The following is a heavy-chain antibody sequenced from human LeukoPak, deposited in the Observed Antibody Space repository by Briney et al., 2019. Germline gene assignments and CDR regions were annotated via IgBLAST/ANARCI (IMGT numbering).Heavy chain of an antibody. J-gene: IGHJ6*03. CDR3: ARASRGHCAGGSCYRYYYYFYMDV. Sequence: SQTLSLTCTVSGGSISSAPHYWGWIRQHPGKGLEWVGYFYSTGNTYYNPSLKSRLTISADMSKNQFSLNLRSVTAADTAVYYCARASRGHCAGGSCYRYYYYFYMDVWGKGTTVTVSS. CDR2: FYSTGNT. V-gene: IGHV4-31*03. D-gene: IGHD2-15*01. CDR1: GGSISSAPHY.